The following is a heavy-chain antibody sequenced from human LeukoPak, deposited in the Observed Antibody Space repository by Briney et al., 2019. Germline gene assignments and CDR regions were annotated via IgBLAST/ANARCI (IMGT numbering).Heavy chain of an antibody. CDR2: IQKSGTT. D-gene: IGHD3-10*01. CDR1: GGSFSTNI. V-gene: IGHV4-59*08. Sequence: PSETLSLTCTVSGGSFSTNIWSWTRQPPGKGLEWIAYIQKSGTTSYNPSLKSRVTISLDTSRNQFYLKLSSVTAADTAVYYCARHEYGLGSRNWGQGTLVTVSS. CDR3: ARHEYGLGSRN. J-gene: IGHJ4*02.